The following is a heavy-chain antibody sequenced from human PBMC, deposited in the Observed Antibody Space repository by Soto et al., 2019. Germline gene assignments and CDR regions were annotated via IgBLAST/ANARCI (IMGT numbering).Heavy chain of an antibody. V-gene: IGHV3-7*01. D-gene: IGHD3-10*01. Sequence: GGSLRLSCAASGFTFSSYWMSWVRQAPGKGLEWVANIKQDGSEKYYVDSVKGRFTISRDNAKNSLYLQMNSLRAEDTAVYYCAREYYGSGTERVDYWGQGTLVTVSS. J-gene: IGHJ4*02. CDR3: AREYYGSGTERVDY. CDR2: IKQDGSEK. CDR1: GFTFSSYW.